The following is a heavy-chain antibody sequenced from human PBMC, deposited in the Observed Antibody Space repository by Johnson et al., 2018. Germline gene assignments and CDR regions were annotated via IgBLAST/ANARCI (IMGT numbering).Heavy chain of an antibody. CDR1: GYTFTSYD. J-gene: IGHJ6*02. D-gene: IGHD2-15*01. CDR2: MNPNSGNT. V-gene: IGHV1-8*01. CDR3: AGGPASCYSLACGRDGMDF. Sequence: QVQLVQSGAEVKKPGASVKVSCKASGYTFTSYDINWVRQATGQGLEWLGWMNPNSGNTGYAQKFQGRVTMTRNTSISTAYLELSSLRSEDTAVYYCAGGPASCYSLACGRDGMDFWGQGTTVTVSS.